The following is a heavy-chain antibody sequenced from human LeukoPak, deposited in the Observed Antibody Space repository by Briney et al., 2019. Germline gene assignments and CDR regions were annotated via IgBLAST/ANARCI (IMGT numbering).Heavy chain of an antibody. J-gene: IGHJ5*02. V-gene: IGHV4-38-2*01. CDR1: GYSISSGYY. CDR2: INHSGST. CDR3: ASLTTENWFDP. Sequence: SETLSLTCAVSGYSISSGYYWGWIRQPPGKGLEWIGEINHSGSTNYNPSLKSRVTISVDTSKNQFSLKLSSVTAADTAVYYCASLTTENWFDPWGQGTLVTVSS. D-gene: IGHD1-14*01.